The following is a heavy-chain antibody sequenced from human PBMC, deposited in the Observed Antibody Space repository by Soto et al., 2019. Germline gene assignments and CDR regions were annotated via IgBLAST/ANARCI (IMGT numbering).Heavy chain of an antibody. V-gene: IGHV3-30-3*01. CDR2: ISYDGSNK. J-gene: IGHJ4*02. CDR3: ARPRYDGSGTPFDH. CDR1: GLTLTRYA. D-gene: IGHD3-22*01. Sequence: PGGSLTLSCAASGLTLTRYAMHWVRQAPGKGLEWVAVISYDGSNKYYADSVKGRFTISRDNSKNMLYLQMNSLTAEDTAVYYCARPRYDGSGTPFDHWCQGTLVTVSA.